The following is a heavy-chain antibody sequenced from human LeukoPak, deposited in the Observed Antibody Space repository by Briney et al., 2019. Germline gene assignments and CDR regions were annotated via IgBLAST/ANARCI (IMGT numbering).Heavy chain of an antibody. CDR1: GGSISSGGYY. V-gene: IGHV4-31*03. Sequence: PSQTLSLTCTVSGGSISSGGYYWSWIRQHPGKGLEWIGYIYYSGSTYYNPSLKSRVTISVDTSKNQFSLKLSSVTAADTAVYYCARAGGSTSCYDCLIGWFDPWGQGTLVIVSS. J-gene: IGHJ5*02. CDR2: IYYSGST. CDR3: ARAGGSTSCYDCLIGWFDP. D-gene: IGHD2-2*01.